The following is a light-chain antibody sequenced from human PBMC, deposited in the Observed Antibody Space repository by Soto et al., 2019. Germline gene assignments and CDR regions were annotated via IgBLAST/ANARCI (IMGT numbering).Light chain of an antibody. V-gene: IGLV2-11*01. Sequence: QSVLTQPRSVSGSPGQSVTISCTGTSSDVGGYNYVSWYQQHPGKAPKVMIYDVSERPSGVPDRFSGSKSGNTASLTISGLQAEDEADYYCCSYAGSPRYVFGTGTTVTVL. CDR2: DVS. CDR3: CSYAGSPRYV. J-gene: IGLJ1*01. CDR1: SSDVGGYNY.